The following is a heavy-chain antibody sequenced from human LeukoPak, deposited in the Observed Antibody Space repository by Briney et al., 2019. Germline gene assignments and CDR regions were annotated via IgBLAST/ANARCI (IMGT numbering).Heavy chain of an antibody. D-gene: IGHD2-21*02. CDR3: ARVTHSGGDWRHDY. CDR2: ISTSSSYI. Sequence: GGSLRLSCAASGFTFNTYIMNWVRQAPGKGLEWVSSISTSSSYIYYADSVKGRFTISRDNAKNSLFLQMDSLRADDTAVYYCARVTHSGGDWRHDYWGQGTLVTVPS. J-gene: IGHJ4*02. V-gene: IGHV3-21*01. CDR1: GFTFNTYI.